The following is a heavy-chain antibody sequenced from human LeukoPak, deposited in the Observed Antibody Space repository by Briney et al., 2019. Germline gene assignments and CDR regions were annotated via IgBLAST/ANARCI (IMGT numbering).Heavy chain of an antibody. CDR2: IYSSGST. D-gene: IGHD5-24*01. V-gene: IGHV4-4*07. J-gene: IGHJ4*02. CDR1: GGSFSGYY. Sequence: SETLSLTCAVYGGSFSGYYWSWIRQPAGKGLEWIGRIYSSGSTNYNPSLKSRVTMSVDTSKNQFSLKLSSVTAADTAVYYCARDDGYNPLAYYFDYWGQGTLVTVSS. CDR3: ARDDGYNPLAYYFDY.